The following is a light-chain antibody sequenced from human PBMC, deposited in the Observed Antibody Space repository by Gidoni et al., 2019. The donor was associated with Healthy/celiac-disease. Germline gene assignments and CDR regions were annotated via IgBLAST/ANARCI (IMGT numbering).Light chain of an antibody. CDR3: QQYGSSPRT. V-gene: IGKV3-20*01. J-gene: IGKJ1*01. CDR2: GAS. Sequence: EAVLTQSSGTLSLSPGESATLSCRASERVNSRYLAWYQQKPGQAPRLLIYGASNRATGIPGRFSGSGSGTDFTLTISRLEPEDFAVYYCQQYGSSPRTFGQGTKVEIK. CDR1: ERVNSRY.